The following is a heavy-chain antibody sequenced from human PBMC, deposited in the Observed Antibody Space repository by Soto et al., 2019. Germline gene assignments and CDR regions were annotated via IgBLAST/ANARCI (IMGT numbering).Heavy chain of an antibody. CDR2: MNPNSGNT. V-gene: IGHV1-8*01. D-gene: IGHD3-22*01. J-gene: IGHJ4*02. Sequence: QVQLVQSGAEVKKPGASVKVSCKASGYTFTSYDINWVRQATGQGLEWMGWMNPNSGNTGYAQKFQGRVTMTRNTYISTAYRELSSLRSEDTAVYYCARVGYYYDSSGYYLSFDYWGQGNLVTVSS. CDR1: GYTFTSYD. CDR3: ARVGYYYDSSGYYLSFDY.